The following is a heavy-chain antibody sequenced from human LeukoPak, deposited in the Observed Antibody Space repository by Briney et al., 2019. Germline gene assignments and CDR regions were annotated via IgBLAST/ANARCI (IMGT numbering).Heavy chain of an antibody. CDR3: ASSIAAAGTGLYDDY. CDR1: GGSISSYY. D-gene: IGHD6-13*01. Sequence: SETLSLTCTVSGGSISSYYWSWIRQPTGKGLEWIGYIYYSGSTNYNPSLKSRVTISVDTSKNQFSLKLSSVTAADTAVYYCASSIAAAGTGLYDDYWGQGTLVTVSS. CDR2: IYYSGST. J-gene: IGHJ4*02. V-gene: IGHV4-59*01.